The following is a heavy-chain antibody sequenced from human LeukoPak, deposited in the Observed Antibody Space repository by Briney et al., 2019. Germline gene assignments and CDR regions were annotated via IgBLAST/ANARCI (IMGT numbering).Heavy chain of an antibody. D-gene: IGHD4-17*01. J-gene: IGHJ4*02. Sequence: GRSLRLSCAASGFTFSSYAMHWVRQAPGKGLEWVAVISYDGSNKYYADSVKGRFTISRDNAKNSLYLQMNSLRAEDTAVYYCARDSVTTDAGYWGQGTLVTVSS. CDR2: ISYDGSNK. V-gene: IGHV3-30*04. CDR3: ARDSVTTDAGY. CDR1: GFTFSSYA.